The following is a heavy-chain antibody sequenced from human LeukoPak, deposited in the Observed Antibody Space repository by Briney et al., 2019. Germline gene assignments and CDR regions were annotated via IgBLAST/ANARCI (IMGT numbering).Heavy chain of an antibody. CDR3: ARYPSETTIFGVVTTGYFDY. CDR2: IYHSGST. D-gene: IGHD3-3*01. CDR1: GGSISSGGYY. J-gene: IGHJ4*02. V-gene: IGHV4-30-2*01. Sequence: PSETLSLTCTVSGGSISSGGYYWSWIRQPPGKGLEWIGYIYHSGSTYYNPSLKSRVTISVDRSKNQFSLKLSSVTAADTAVYYCARYPSETTIFGVVTTGYFDYWGQGTLVTVSS.